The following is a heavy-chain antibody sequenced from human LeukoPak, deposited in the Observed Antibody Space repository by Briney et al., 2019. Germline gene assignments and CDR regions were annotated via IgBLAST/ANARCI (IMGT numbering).Heavy chain of an antibody. CDR3: ARDLAWLHYAD. Sequence: GGTLRLSCAASGFTLSSHGMNWVRQAPGRGLEWVSGIVGSGGFITYYADSVKGRFTVSRDNSKNTLYLQMSSLRADDTAIYYCARDLAWLHYADWGQGTLVTVSS. CDR1: GFTLSSHG. J-gene: IGHJ4*02. V-gene: IGHV3-23*01. D-gene: IGHD5-12*01. CDR2: IVGSGGFIT.